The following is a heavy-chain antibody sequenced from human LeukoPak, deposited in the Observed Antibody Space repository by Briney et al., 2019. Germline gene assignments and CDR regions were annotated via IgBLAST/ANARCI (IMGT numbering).Heavy chain of an antibody. D-gene: IGHD3-10*01. J-gene: IGHJ4*02. Sequence: GGSLRLSSAASGFTFSSYAMSWVRQAPGKGLEWVSVISGSGGSTYYADSVKGRFTISRDNSKDTLYLQMNSLRAEDTAVYYCAKDQDLTMVRGIPAPHYFDYWGQGSLVTVSS. CDR3: AKDQDLTMVRGIPAPHYFDY. CDR2: ISGSGGST. CDR1: GFTFSSYA. V-gene: IGHV3-23*01.